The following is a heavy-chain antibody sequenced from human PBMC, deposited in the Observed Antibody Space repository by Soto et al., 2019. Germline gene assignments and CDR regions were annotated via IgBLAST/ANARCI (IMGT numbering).Heavy chain of an antibody. D-gene: IGHD3-16*01. V-gene: IGHV3-30*18. Sequence: QVQLVESGGGVVQPGRSLRLSCAASGFTFSSYGMHWVRQAPGKGLEWVAVISYDGSNKYYADSVKGRFTISRDNSTNTLYLQMNSLRAEDTAVYYCAKGEGDYYYGMDVWGQGTTVTVSS. CDR2: ISYDGSNK. J-gene: IGHJ6*02. CDR1: GFTFSSYG. CDR3: AKGEGDYYYGMDV.